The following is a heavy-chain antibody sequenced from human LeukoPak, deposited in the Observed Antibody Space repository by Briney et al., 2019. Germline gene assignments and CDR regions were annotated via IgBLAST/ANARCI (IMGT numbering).Heavy chain of an antibody. CDR2: IIHRGST. Sequence: SETLSLTCAVYGGSFSGYYWSWIRQPPGKGLEWIGEIIHRGSTNYNPSLKSRVTISVDTSKNQFSLKVSSVTAADTAVYYCARGDTVAARPGRFDYWGQGTLVTVSS. V-gene: IGHV4-34*01. J-gene: IGHJ4*02. CDR1: GGSFSGYY. CDR3: ARGDTVAARPGRFDY. D-gene: IGHD6-6*01.